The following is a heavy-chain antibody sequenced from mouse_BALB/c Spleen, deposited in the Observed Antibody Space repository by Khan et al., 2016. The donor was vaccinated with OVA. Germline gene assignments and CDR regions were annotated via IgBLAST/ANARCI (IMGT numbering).Heavy chain of an antibody. CDR1: GYSITSGYA. V-gene: IGHV3-2*02. Sequence: EVKLLESGPGLVKPSQSLSLTCTVTGYSITSGYAWNWIRQFPGNKLEWMGYISYSGGTSYNPSLKSRISITRDTSKNQFLLQLNSVTTEDTATYYCARGNYYGYYFDYWGQGTPLTVSS. J-gene: IGHJ2*01. CDR2: ISYSGGT. CDR3: ARGNYYGYYFDY. D-gene: IGHD1-1*01.